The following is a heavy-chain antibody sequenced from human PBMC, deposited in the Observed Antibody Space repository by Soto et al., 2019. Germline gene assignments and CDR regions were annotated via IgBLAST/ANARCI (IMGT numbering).Heavy chain of an antibody. V-gene: IGHV1-69*02. CDR1: GDTFGTYS. CDR2: FIPNLAFA. CDR3: AKGGLSYYYYYMDV. J-gene: IGHJ6*03. Sequence: QVQLVQSGAEVKKPGSSVKVSCKASGDTFGTYSVNWVRQAPGQGLEWVGRFIPNLAFANYAQNLQGRVTITAYQSTSTLYMELTSLRFYDTAIYYCAKGGLSYYYYYMDVWGKGTAVTVSS.